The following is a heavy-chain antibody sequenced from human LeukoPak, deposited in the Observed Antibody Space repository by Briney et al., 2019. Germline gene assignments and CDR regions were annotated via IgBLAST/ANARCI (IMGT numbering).Heavy chain of an antibody. D-gene: IGHD3-22*01. CDR3: ARAIHASSGYFWFDP. J-gene: IGHJ5*02. Sequence: SETLSLTCSLSSRSISGYYWSWIRQSPGKGLEWIAYIYYSGSTNYNPSLKSRVTISVDTSKNQFSLKLSSVTAADTAMYYCARAIHASSGYFWFDPWGQGTLVTVSS. CDR1: SRSISGYY. V-gene: IGHV4-59*01. CDR2: IYYSGST.